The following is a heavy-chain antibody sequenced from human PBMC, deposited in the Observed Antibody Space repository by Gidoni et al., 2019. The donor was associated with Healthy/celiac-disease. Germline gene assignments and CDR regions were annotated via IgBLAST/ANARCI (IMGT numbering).Heavy chain of an antibody. D-gene: IGHD1-26*01. CDR1: GGTFSTYA. J-gene: IGHJ6*02. CDR3: AKGKVGAILPPDYYYYGMDV. Sequence: QLQLVQSGAEVKKPGSSVKVSCKASGGTFSTYAIRWVRQAPGQGLEWMGGIIPIFGTANYAQKFQGRVTITADESTSTAYMELSSLRSEDTAVYYCAKGKVGAILPPDYYYYGMDVWGQGTTVTVSS. CDR2: IIPIFGTA. V-gene: IGHV1-69*01.